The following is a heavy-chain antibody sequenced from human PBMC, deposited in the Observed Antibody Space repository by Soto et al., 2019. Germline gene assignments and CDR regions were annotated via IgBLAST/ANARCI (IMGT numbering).Heavy chain of an antibody. J-gene: IGHJ4*02. Sequence: SETLSLTCTVSGGSISSYYWSWIRQPPGKGLEWIGYIYYSGSTNYNPSLKSRVTISVDTSKNQFSLKLSSVTAADTAVYYCASSPAARFFDYWGQGTLVTVSS. V-gene: IGHV4-59*01. D-gene: IGHD6-6*01. CDR2: IYYSGST. CDR1: GGSISSYY. CDR3: ASSPAARFFDY.